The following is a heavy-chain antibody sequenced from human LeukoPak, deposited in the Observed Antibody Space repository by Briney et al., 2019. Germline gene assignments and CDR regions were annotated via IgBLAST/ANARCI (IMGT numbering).Heavy chain of an antibody. CDR2: ISWNSGSI. Sequence: GGSLRLSCATSGFTFDNYAMHWVRQAPGKDLEWVSGISWNSGSIGYADSVKGRFTISRDNAKNSLYLQMSSLRAEDTALYYCAKDITHSSGSFDYWGQGTLVTVSS. CDR1: GFTFDNYA. CDR3: AKDITHSSGSFDY. D-gene: IGHD6-19*01. J-gene: IGHJ4*02. V-gene: IGHV3-9*01.